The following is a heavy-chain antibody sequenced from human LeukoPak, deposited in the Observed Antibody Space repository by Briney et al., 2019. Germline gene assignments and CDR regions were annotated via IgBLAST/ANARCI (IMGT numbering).Heavy chain of an antibody. V-gene: IGHV3-30-3*01. Sequence: GGSLRLSCAASGFTFGTYAMHWVRQAPGKGLDWVAVLSFDGNNEHYADSVKGRFTISRDNSKNTLYLQMNSLSAEDTAVYYCAKVGTNFLRYHFDSWGRGTLVTVSS. J-gene: IGHJ4*02. D-gene: IGHD1-1*01. CDR3: AKVGTNFLRYHFDS. CDR1: GFTFGTYA. CDR2: LSFDGNNE.